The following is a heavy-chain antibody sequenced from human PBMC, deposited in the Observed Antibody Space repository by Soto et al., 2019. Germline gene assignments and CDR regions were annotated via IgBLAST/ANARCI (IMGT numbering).Heavy chain of an antibody. V-gene: IGHV3-33*01. CDR2: IWYDGSNK. CDR3: ARDQRGGVWNSLDY. Sequence: QVQLVESGGGVVQPGRSLRLSCAASGFTFSSYGMHWVRQAPGKGLEWVAVIWYDGSNKYYADSVKGRFTISRDNSKNTLYLQMNGLRAEDTAVYYCARDQRGGVWNSLDYWGQGTLVTVSS. J-gene: IGHJ4*02. D-gene: IGHD1-7*01. CDR1: GFTFSSYG.